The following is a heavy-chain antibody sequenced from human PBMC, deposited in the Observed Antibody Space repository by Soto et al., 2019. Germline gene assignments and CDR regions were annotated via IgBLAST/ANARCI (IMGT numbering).Heavy chain of an antibody. D-gene: IGHD6-13*01. CDR2: ISYDGSTK. J-gene: IGHJ4*02. Sequence: QVQLVESGGGVVQPGRSLTIFCTASGFTFKHNAMHWIRQAPAKGLEWVADISYDGSTKNYADSVKGRFTISRDNSKNTLSLQMSALKGEDTATYYCAREGIAESGPNYYDFWSQGTLVAVSS. CDR3: AREGIAESGPNYYDF. CDR1: GFTFKHNA. V-gene: IGHV3-30-3*01.